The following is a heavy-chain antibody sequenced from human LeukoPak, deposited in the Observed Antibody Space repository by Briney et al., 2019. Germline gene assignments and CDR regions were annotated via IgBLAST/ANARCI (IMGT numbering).Heavy chain of an antibody. CDR1: GFTFSDYW. V-gene: IGHV3-7*04. CDR2: IKEDGSMR. Sequence: PGGSLKLSCAASGFTFSDYWMNWARQAPGKGLEWVANIKEDGSMRYLVDSVKGRFTISRDNAKNSVYLQMNSLRAEDTAVYYCARIGYRSSSLDYWGQGNLVTVSS. J-gene: IGHJ4*02. CDR3: ARIGYRSSSLDY. D-gene: IGHD6-13*01.